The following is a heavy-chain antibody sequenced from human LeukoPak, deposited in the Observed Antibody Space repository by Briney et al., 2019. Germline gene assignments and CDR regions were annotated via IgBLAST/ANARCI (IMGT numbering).Heavy chain of an antibody. CDR1: GYTSTGYY. D-gene: IGHD6-13*01. CDR3: ARGLAAAGKTEGDY. V-gene: IGHV1-18*04. CDR2: ISAYNGNT. Sequence: ASVKVSCKASGYTSTGYYMHWVRQAPGQGLEWMGWISAYNGNTNYAQKLQGRVTMTTDTSTSTAYMELRSLRSDDTAVYYCARGLAAAGKTEGDYWGQGTLVTVSS. J-gene: IGHJ4*02.